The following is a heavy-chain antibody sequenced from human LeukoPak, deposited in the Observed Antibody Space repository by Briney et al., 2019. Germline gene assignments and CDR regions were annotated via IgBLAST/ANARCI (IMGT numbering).Heavy chain of an antibody. CDR3: ARLSLTMVRGAPIDY. D-gene: IGHD3-10*01. V-gene: IGHV3-21*01. CDR2: ISSSSSYI. J-gene: IGHJ4*02. Sequence: GGSLRLSCAASGFTFSSYSMNWVRQAPGKGLEWVSFISSSSSYIYYADSVKGRFTISRDNAKNSLYLQMNSLRAEDTAVYYCARLSLTMVRGAPIDYWGQGTLVTVSS. CDR1: GFTFSSYS.